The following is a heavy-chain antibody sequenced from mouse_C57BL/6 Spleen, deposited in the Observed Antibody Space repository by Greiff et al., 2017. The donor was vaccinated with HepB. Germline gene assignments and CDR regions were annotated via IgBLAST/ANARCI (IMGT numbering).Heavy chain of an antibody. CDR2: IYPGDGDT. J-gene: IGHJ2*01. CDR3: ARILTTVYFDY. V-gene: IGHV1-80*01. Sequence: QVQLKESGAELVKPGASVKISCKASGYAFSSYWMNWVKQRPGKGLEWIGQIYPGDGDTNYNGKFKGKATLTADKSSSTAYMQLSSLTSEDSAVYFCARILTTVYFDYWGQGTTLTVSS. D-gene: IGHD1-1*01. CDR1: GYAFSSYW.